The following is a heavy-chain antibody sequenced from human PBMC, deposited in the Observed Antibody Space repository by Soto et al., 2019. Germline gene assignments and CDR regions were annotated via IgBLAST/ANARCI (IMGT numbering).Heavy chain of an antibody. J-gene: IGHJ5*02. Sequence: KPSETLSLTCAVSGGSISSGGYSWSWIRQPPGKGLEWIGYIYHSGSTYYNPSLKSRVTISVDRSKNQLSLKLSSVTAADTAVYYCARDLWSNSEPGGFDPWGQGTLVTVSS. V-gene: IGHV4-30-2*01. D-gene: IGHD3-3*01. CDR2: IYHSGST. CDR1: GGSISSGGYS. CDR3: ARDLWSNSEPGGFDP.